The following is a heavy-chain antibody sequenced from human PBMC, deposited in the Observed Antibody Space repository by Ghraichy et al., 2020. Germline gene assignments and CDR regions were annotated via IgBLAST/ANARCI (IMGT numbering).Heavy chain of an antibody. Sequence: GGSLRLSCAASGFTFSRYGMHWVRQAPGKGLEWVTLISSDEKTKYYADSVKGRFTISRDNSKNTLFLQMNSLRGEDTAMYYCAKGEDGSPDYWAQGTLVIVSS. D-gene: IGHD1-26*01. CDR3: AKGEDGSPDY. J-gene: IGHJ4*02. V-gene: IGHV3-30*18. CDR1: GFTFSRYG. CDR2: ISSDEKTK.